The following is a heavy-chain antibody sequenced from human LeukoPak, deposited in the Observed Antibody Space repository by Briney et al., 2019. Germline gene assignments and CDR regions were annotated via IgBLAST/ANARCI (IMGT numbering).Heavy chain of an antibody. CDR2: ITSGGGT. D-gene: IGHD3-10*01. V-gene: IGHV3-23*01. CDR1: GFTFSSYA. Sequence: GGSLRLSCAASGFTFSSYAMTWVRQAPGQGLEWVPGITSGGGTYYADSVKGRFTISRDNSKNTLYVQMNSLRAEDTAVYYCAKSVGSGSYYNNDCWGQGTPVTVSS. J-gene: IGHJ4*02. CDR3: AKSVGSGSYYNNDC.